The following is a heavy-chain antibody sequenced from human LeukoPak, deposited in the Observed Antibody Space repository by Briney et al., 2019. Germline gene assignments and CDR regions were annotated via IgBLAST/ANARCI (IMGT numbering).Heavy chain of an antibody. D-gene: IGHD3-22*01. CDR3: AARSGGDSSGCKEN. CDR1: GYSISSGYY. J-gene: IGHJ4*02. Sequence: SETLSLTCTVSGYSISSGYYWGWIRQPPGKGLEWIGSIYHSGSTYYNPSLKSRVTISVDTSKNQFSLKLSSVTAADTAVYYCAARSGGDSSGCKENWGQGTLVTVSS. CDR2: IYHSGST. V-gene: IGHV4-38-2*02.